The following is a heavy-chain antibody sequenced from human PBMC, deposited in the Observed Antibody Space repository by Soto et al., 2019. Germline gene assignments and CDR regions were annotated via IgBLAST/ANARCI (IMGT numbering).Heavy chain of an antibody. D-gene: IGHD3-3*01. J-gene: IGHJ6*02. CDR2: IYYSGST. CDR3: ARNLYDFWSGYYGPRGDYYYGMDV. V-gene: IGHV4-61*01. Sequence: SETLSLTCTVSGGSVSSGSYYWSWIRQPPGKGLEWIGYIYYSGSTNYNPSLKSRVTISVDTSKNQFSLKLSSVTAADTAVYYCARNLYDFWSGYYGPRGDYYYGMDVWGQGTTVTVSS. CDR1: GGSVSSGSYY.